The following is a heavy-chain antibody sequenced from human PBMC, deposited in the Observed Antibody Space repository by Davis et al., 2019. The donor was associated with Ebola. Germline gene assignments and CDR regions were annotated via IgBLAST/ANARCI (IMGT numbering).Heavy chain of an antibody. CDR1: GFSFSSYW. J-gene: IGHJ2*01. CDR2: ISGDGIST. D-gene: IGHD3-22*01. Sequence: GESLKISCAASGFSFSSYWMHWVRQAPGEGLVWVSRISGDGISTTYADSVQGRFTISRDNSKNTLCLQMNSLRPEDTAVYYCAKDYYDSTGRYFDLWGRGTLVIVSS. CDR3: AKDYYDSTGRYFDL. V-gene: IGHV3-74*01.